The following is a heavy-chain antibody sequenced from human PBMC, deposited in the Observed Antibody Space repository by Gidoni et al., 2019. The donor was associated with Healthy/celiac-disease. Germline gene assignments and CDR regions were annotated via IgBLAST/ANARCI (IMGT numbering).Heavy chain of an antibody. D-gene: IGHD6-13*01. Sequence: EVQLVESGGGLVKPGGSLRLSCAASGFTFSSYSMNWVRQAPGKGLEWVSSISSSSSYIYYADSVKGRFTISRDNAKNSLYLQMNSLRAEDTAVYYCARDPAIGVAAAGTYPWGQGTLVTVSS. V-gene: IGHV3-21*01. CDR3: ARDPAIGVAAAGTYP. CDR1: GFTFSSYS. J-gene: IGHJ5*02. CDR2: ISSSSSYI.